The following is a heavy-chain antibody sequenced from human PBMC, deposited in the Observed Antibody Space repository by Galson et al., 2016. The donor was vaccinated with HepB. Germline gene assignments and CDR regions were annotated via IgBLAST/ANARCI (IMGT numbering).Heavy chain of an antibody. Sequence: SVKVSCKASGYSLTNYDFLHWVRQAPGQRLEWMGIITPTGVGPSYAQKFQDRVTMTRDTSTSTVSMELSSLRSEDTAVFYCASDRVNYDSTGYYFDYWGQGTLVTVSS. CDR1: GYSLTNYDF. V-gene: IGHV1-46*01. CDR3: ASDRVNYDSTGYYFDY. CDR2: ITPTGVGP. D-gene: IGHD3-22*01. J-gene: IGHJ4*02.